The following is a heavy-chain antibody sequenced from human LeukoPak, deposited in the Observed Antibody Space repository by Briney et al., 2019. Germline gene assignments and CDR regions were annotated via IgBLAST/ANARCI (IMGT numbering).Heavy chain of an antibody. CDR2: IYHNGAT. Sequence: SETLSLTCAVSGGSISSSSSICWTWVRQPPGEGLEWIGEIYHNGATNYNPSLKSRVTMLLDMSKNQFFLKLNSVTAADTAVYYCARNGGNSDYDYWGQGTLVTVSA. V-gene: IGHV4-4*02. J-gene: IGHJ4*02. CDR1: GGSISSSSSIC. CDR3: ARNGGNSDYDY. D-gene: IGHD4-23*01.